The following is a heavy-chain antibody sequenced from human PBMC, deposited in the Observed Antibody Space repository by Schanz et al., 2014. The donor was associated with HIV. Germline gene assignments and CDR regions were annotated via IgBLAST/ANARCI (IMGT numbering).Heavy chain of an antibody. Sequence: QVQLVESGGGVVQPGRSLRLSCEASGLIFSSFGMHWVRQAPGKGLEWVAFISYDGSNKYYADSVKGRFTISRDNPKNTLHLQMDSLRVEDTAVYYCAKDLWVRQQLGHQFDYWGQGTLVTVSS. V-gene: IGHV3-30*18. CDR2: ISYDGSNK. J-gene: IGHJ4*02. CDR3: AKDLWVRQQLGHQFDY. CDR1: GLIFSSFG. D-gene: IGHD6-13*01.